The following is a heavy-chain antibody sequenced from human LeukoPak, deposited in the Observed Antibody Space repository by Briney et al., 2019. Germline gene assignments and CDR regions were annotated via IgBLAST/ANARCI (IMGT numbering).Heavy chain of an antibody. V-gene: IGHV4-39*07. Sequence: RTSETLSLTCTVSGGSISSSSYYWGWIRQPPGKGLEWIGSIYYSGSTYYNPSLKSRVTISVDTSKNQFSLKLSSVTAADTAVYYCARPKYSSSWYGNYFDYWGQGTLVTVSS. CDR3: ARPKYSSSWYGNYFDY. CDR1: GGSISSSSYY. D-gene: IGHD6-13*01. CDR2: IYYSGST. J-gene: IGHJ4*02.